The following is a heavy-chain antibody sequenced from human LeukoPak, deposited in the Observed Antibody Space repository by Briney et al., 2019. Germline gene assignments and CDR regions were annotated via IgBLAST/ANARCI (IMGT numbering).Heavy chain of an antibody. CDR2: NTHAAIL. D-gene: IGHD6-13*01. J-gene: IGHJ4*02. Sequence: TSETLSLTCVVSGEVSFTDYSWNWLRHSAGEGVELVGENTHAAILHYNPSLKGRIAISGDTPKHPVSLKIDSMTAADTAMYYCAGGCGEAAGLDHWGQGTLVTVSS. CDR1: GEVSFTDYS. V-gene: IGHV4-34*01. CDR3: AGGCGEAAGLDH.